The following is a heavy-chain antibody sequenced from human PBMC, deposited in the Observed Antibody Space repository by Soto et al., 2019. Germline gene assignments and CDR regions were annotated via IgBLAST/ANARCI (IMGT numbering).Heavy chain of an antibody. D-gene: IGHD3-10*01. CDR2: IIPIFGTA. V-gene: IGHV1-69*06. Sequence: ASVKVSCKASGGTFSSYAISWVRQAPGQGLEWMGGIIPIFGTANYAQKFQGRVTIIADKSTSTAYMELSSLRSEDTTVYYCAASRFGGNWFDPWGQGTLVTVSS. CDR3: AASRFGGNWFDP. J-gene: IGHJ5*02. CDR1: GGTFSSYA.